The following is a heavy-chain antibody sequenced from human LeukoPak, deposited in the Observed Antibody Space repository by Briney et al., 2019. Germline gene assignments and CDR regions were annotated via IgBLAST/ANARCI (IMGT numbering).Heavy chain of an antibody. Sequence: SETLSLTCSVSGGSISSRSYYWAWLRQPPGKGLEWIGYIYYSGSTYYNPSLKRRVTISVDTSKNQFSLKLSSVTAADTAVYYCARDKIGRGIVDIWGQGTMVTVSS. CDR3: ARDKIGRGIVDI. V-gene: IGHV4-61*01. CDR1: GGSISSRSYY. D-gene: IGHD3-16*01. CDR2: IYYSGST. J-gene: IGHJ3*02.